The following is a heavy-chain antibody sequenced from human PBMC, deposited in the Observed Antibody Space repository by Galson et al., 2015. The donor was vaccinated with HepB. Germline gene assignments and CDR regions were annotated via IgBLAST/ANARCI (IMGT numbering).Heavy chain of an antibody. Sequence: SVKVSCKASGCTFSSYTISWVRQAPGQGLEWMGRIIPILGIANYAQKFQGRVTITADKSTSTAYMELSSLRSEDTAVYYCARVHYYYDSSGYYLFDYWGQGTLVTVSS. CDR2: IIPILGIA. J-gene: IGHJ4*02. CDR1: GCTFSSYT. D-gene: IGHD3-22*01. CDR3: ARVHYYYDSSGYYLFDY. V-gene: IGHV1-69*02.